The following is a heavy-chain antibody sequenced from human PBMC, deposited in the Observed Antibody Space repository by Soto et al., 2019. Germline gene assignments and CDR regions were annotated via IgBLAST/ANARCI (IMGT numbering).Heavy chain of an antibody. CDR2: IIPMFGTA. CDR1: GGTFSTFG. J-gene: IGHJ4*02. Sequence: QVQLVQSGAEVKKPGSSVKVSCTASGGTFSTFGITWVRQAPGQGLEWMGGIIPMFGTAHYAQKFQGRVTITADESTRTVYMELSSLRSEDTAVYYCARFSPPRGYYAYWRQGTLVTVSS. V-gene: IGHV1-69*01. CDR3: ARFSPPRGYYAY. D-gene: IGHD3-22*01.